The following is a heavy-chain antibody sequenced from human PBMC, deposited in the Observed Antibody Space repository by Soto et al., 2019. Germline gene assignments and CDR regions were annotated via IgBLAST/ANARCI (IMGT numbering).Heavy chain of an antibody. J-gene: IGHJ6*02. D-gene: IGHD1-1*01. CDR1: GVSLNTADTW. Sequence: QVQLQESGSGLVKPSQSLSLTCTVSGVSLNTADTWWSWIRQSPGKGLEFIGYYHSGGSTYYDASFRSRVIIYASTSNSQFSLTLSSVTVADTAVYFCVRSRQMESGNDYGLDVWGQGTTVTVSS. CDR2: YHSGGST. CDR3: VRSRQMESGNDYGLDV. V-gene: IGHV4-30-4*01.